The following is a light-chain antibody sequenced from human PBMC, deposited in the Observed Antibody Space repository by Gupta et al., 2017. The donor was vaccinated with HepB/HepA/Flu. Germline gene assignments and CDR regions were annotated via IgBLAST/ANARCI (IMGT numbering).Light chain of an antibody. CDR1: QSISSW. V-gene: IGKV1-5*03. CDR3: QQYNSYSYT. Sequence: DIQMTQSLSTLSASVGDRVTITCRASQSISSWLAWYQQKPGKAPKLLIYKASSLESGVPSRFSGSGSGTEFTLTISSLQPDDFATYYCQQYNSYSYTFGQGTKVEIK. J-gene: IGKJ2*01. CDR2: KAS.